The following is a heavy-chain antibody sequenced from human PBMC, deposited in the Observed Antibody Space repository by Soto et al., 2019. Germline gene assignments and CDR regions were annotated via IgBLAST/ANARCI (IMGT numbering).Heavy chain of an antibody. CDR3: ARGGYSGSPPLYYGMDV. V-gene: IGHV3-33*01. CDR2: IWYDGSNK. Sequence: PGGSLRLSCAASGFTFSSYGMHWVRQAPGKGLEWVAVIWYDGSNKYYADSVKGRFTISRDNSKNTLYLQMNSLRAEDTAVYYCARGGYSGSPPLYYGMDVWGQGTTVTVLL. D-gene: IGHD1-26*01. J-gene: IGHJ6*02. CDR1: GFTFSSYG.